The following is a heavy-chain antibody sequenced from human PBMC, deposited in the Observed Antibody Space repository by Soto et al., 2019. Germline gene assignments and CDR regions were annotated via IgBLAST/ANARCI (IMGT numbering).Heavy chain of an antibody. CDR2: IYYSGST. J-gene: IGHJ4*02. CDR1: GGSISSYY. D-gene: IGHD2-15*01. CDR3: ARRWGRNFDY. Sequence: SETLSLTCTVSGGSISSYYWSWIRQPPGKGLEWIGYIYYSGSTNYNPSLKSRVTISVDTSKNQFSLKLSSVTAADTAVYYCARRWGRNFDYWGQGTLVTAPQ. V-gene: IGHV4-59*08.